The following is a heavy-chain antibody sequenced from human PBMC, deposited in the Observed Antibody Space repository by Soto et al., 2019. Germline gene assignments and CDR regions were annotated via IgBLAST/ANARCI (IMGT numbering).Heavy chain of an antibody. Sequence: QVQLVQSGAEVKTPGASVKVSCKASGYTFASYDMNWVRQAPGQGLEWMGWMNPNSNNTGYAQKFKGRLTMTRDTALSIAHMELRSLRNEDTAVYYCARSDGYHFNWLDSWGQGTRVTVSA. D-gene: IGHD2-21*01. CDR2: MNPNSNNT. CDR3: ARSDGYHFNWLDS. J-gene: IGHJ5*01. CDR1: GYTFASYD. V-gene: IGHV1-8*01.